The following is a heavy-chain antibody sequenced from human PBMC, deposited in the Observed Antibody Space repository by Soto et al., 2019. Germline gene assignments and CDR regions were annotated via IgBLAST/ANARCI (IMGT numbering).Heavy chain of an antibody. CDR1: GFTFSNYA. V-gene: IGHV3-23*01. Sequence: GGSLRLSCAASGFTFSNYAMSWVRQAPGKGLEWVSAITGSGGDTYHADSVKGRFTISRDNSKNTLFLQMNRLRADDTALYYCAKGPASGSPYYFAFWGQGPLVTVSS. CDR2: ITGSGGDT. CDR3: AKGPASGSPYYFAF. J-gene: IGHJ4*02. D-gene: IGHD6-25*01.